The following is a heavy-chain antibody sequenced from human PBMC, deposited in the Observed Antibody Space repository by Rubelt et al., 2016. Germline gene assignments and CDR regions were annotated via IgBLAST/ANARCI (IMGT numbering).Heavy chain of an antibody. CDR2: INSDSTTI. V-gene: IGHV3-48*02. J-gene: IGHJ4*02. D-gene: IGHD2/OR15-2a*01. Sequence: EVQLLESGGGLVQPGGSLRLSCAASGFTVSSNYMNWVRQAPGKGLEWVSYINSDSTTIYYADSVKGRFTISRDNAKDSLYLQMNSLRDECTAVYYCVRVPSTTSLSGFDFWGQGTLVTVSS. CDR3: VRVPSTTSLSGFDF. CDR1: GFTVSSNY.